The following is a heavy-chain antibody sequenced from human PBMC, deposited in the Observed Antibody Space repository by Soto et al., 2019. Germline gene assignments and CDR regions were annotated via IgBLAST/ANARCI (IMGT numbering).Heavy chain of an antibody. J-gene: IGHJ6*02. Sequence: ASVTVSCKASGYTFTSYDINWVRQATGQGLEWMGWMNPNSGNTGYAQKFQGRVTMTRNTSISTAYMELSSLRSEDTAVYYCARERITIFGVVIRVYGMDVWGQGTTVTVSS. CDR2: MNPNSGNT. V-gene: IGHV1-8*01. CDR3: ARERITIFGVVIRVYGMDV. D-gene: IGHD3-3*01. CDR1: GYTFTSYD.